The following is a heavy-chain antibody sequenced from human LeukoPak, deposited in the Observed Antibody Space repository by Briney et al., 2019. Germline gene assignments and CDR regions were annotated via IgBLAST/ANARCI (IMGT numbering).Heavy chain of an antibody. CDR2: IIPILGIA. CDR3: ASGYCSSTSCYRMDFYYYGMDV. V-gene: IGHV1-69*04. J-gene: IGHJ6*02. CDR1: GGTFSSYA. D-gene: IGHD2-2*02. Sequence: ASVKVSCKASGGTFSSYAISWVRQAPGQGLEWTGRIIPILGIANYAQKFQGRVTITADKSTSTAYMELSSLRSEDTAVYYCASGYCSSTSCYRMDFYYYGMDVWGQGTTVTVSS.